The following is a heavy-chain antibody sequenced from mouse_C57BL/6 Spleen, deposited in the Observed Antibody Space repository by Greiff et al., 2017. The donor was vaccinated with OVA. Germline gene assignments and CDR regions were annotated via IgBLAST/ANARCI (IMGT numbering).Heavy chain of an antibody. V-gene: IGHV1-52*01. CDR1: GYTFTSYW. Sequence: QVQLQQPGAELARPGSSVKLSCKASGYTFTSYWMHWVKQRPIQGLEWIGNIDPSDSETHYNQKFKDKATLTVDKSSSTAYMQLSSLTSEDSAVYYCASITTVVPDWYFDVWGTGTTVTVSS. D-gene: IGHD1-1*01. CDR2: IDPSDSET. CDR3: ASITTVVPDWYFDV. J-gene: IGHJ1*03.